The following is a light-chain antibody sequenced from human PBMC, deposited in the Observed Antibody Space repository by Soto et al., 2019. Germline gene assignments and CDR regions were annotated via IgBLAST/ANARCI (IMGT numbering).Light chain of an antibody. V-gene: IGKV1-39*01. J-gene: IGKJ1*01. CDR1: QIISKY. CDR2: DVS. Sequence: IQMTQSPSSLSSSVGDRVTITCRASQIISKYLAWYQQKPGKAPDLLIYDVSTLQSGVPSRFSGSGSATDSPLTISSLQPEDFATYYCQQSFSPPQTFGQGTKVDIK. CDR3: QQSFSPPQT.